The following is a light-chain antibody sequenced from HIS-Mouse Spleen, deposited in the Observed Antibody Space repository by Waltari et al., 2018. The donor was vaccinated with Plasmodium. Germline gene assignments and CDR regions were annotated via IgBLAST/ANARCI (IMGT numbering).Light chain of an antibody. CDR2: DVS. CDR1: SSHFGGYHY. V-gene: IGLV2-11*01. J-gene: IGLJ1*01. CDR3: CSYAGSYTYV. Sequence: QSALTQPRSVSGSPGQSVTISCPGTSSHFGGYHYVPWYQQHPGKAPKLMIYDVSKRPSGVPDRFSGSKSGNTASLTISGLQAEDEADYYCCSYAGSYTYVFGTGTKVTVL.